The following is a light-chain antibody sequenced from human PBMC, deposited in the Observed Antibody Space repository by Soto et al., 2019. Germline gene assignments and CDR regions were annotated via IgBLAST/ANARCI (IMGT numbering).Light chain of an antibody. CDR1: QSISSN. J-gene: IGKJ4*01. CDR3: QQYNNWPLT. Sequence: EIVMTQSPATLSVSPGERATLSCRASQSISSNLAWYQQKPGQAPRLLIYGPSTRATGIPARFSGSGSGTEFTLTISSLQSEDFEVYYCQQYNNWPLTLGGGTKVDIK. V-gene: IGKV3-15*01. CDR2: GPS.